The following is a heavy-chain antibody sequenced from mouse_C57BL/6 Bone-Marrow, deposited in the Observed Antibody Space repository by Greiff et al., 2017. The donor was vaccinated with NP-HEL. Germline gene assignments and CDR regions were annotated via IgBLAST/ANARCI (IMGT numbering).Heavy chain of an antibody. J-gene: IGHJ2*01. V-gene: IGHV1-9*01. Sequence: VMLVESGAELMKPGASVKLSCKATGYTFTGYWIEWVKQRPGHGLEWIGEILPGSGSTNYNEKFKGKATFTADTSSNTAYLQLSSLTTEYSAIYYCARPYYYGSSPYYFDYWGQGTTLTVSS. CDR2: ILPGSGST. D-gene: IGHD1-1*01. CDR3: ARPYYYGSSPYYFDY. CDR1: GYTFTGYW.